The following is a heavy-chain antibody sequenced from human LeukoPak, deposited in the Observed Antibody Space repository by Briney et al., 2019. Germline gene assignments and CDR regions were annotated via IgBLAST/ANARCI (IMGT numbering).Heavy chain of an antibody. J-gene: IGHJ4*02. D-gene: IGHD3-22*01. CDR2: IIPIFGTA. CDR1: GGTFSSYA. Sequence: SVKVSCKASGGTFSSYAISWVRQAPGQGLEWMGGIIPIFGTANYAQKFQGRITMTRDMSTSTVYMELSSLRSEDTAVYYCARGTHYYDGSGYSDWGQGTLVTVSS. V-gene: IGHV1-69*05. CDR3: ARGTHYYDGSGYSD.